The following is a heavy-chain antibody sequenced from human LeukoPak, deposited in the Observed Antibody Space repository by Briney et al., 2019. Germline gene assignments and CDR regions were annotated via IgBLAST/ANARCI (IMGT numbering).Heavy chain of an antibody. J-gene: IGHJ4*02. CDR1: GXSISSYY. V-gene: IGHV4-59*08. Sequence: SETLSLTCTVSGXSISSYYWSWIRQPPGKGLEWIGSLFYSGNTNYNPSLKSRVTISLDTSKNQVSLKLSSVTAADTAVYYCARGSSPFDYWGQGTLVTVSS. CDR2: LFYSGNT. CDR3: ARGSSPFDY.